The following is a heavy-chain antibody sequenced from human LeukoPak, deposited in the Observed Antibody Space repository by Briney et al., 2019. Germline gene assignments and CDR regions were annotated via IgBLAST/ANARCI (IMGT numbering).Heavy chain of an antibody. CDR2: IYYSGGT. V-gene: IGHV4-59*08. Sequence: SETLSLTCTVSGGSMDTYYWSWLPQPPGKRLEWIGYIYYSGGTNYNPSLKSRVTISVDTSKNQFSLRLTSVTAADTAVYYCARLRDDILTGYHFDYWGQGTLVTVSS. CDR3: ARLRDDILTGYHFDY. D-gene: IGHD3-9*01. J-gene: IGHJ4*02. CDR1: GGSMDTYY.